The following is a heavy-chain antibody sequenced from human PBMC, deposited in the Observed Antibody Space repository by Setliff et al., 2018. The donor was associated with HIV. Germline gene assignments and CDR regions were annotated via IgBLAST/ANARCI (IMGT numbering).Heavy chain of an antibody. CDR3: ARDPRRSPQRRYYGMDV. Sequence: ASVKVSCKASGYTFSDYYMHWVRQAPGQGPEWMGIINPSADSTSYAQKFQGRVTMTRDTPTSTVYMELSSLRSEDTAVYYCARDPRRSPQRRYYGMDVWGQGTTVTVSS. CDR1: GYTFSDYY. V-gene: IGHV1-46*01. CDR2: INPSADST. J-gene: IGHJ6*02. D-gene: IGHD2-21*02.